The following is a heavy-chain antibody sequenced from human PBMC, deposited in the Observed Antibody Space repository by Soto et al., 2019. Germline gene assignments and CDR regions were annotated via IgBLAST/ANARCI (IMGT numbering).Heavy chain of an antibody. CDR1: GFTFSSYG. J-gene: IGHJ5*02. V-gene: IGHV3-33*01. CDR3: ARDRDNWNYPWFDP. D-gene: IGHD1-7*01. CDR2: IWYDGSNK. Sequence: GGSLRLSCAASGFTFSSYGMHWVRQAPGKGLEWVAVIWYDGSNKYYADSVKGRFTISRDNSKSTLYLQMNSLRAEDTAVYYCARDRDNWNYPWFDPWGQGTLVTVSS.